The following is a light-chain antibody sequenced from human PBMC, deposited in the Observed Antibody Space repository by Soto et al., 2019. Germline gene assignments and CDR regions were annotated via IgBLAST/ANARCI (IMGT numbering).Light chain of an antibody. Sequence: DIQMTQSPSSLSASLGDRVTITCRASQSISKWLAWYHQRPGKAPKLLIFDASTLASGVPSRFSGSGSGTEFTLTISSLQSDDYATYFCQHYDTYWTFGQGTKVDI. V-gene: IGKV1-5*01. CDR3: QHYDTYWT. CDR2: DAS. J-gene: IGKJ1*01. CDR1: QSISKW.